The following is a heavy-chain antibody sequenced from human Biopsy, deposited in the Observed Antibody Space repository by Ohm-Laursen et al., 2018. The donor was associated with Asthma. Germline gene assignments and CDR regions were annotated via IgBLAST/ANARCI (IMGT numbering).Heavy chain of an antibody. D-gene: IGHD1-26*01. CDR1: GGSINICDYY. J-gene: IGHJ6*02. CDR2: IYYSGST. Sequence: TLSLTCSVSGGSINICDYYWSWIRQLPVKGLEWIGYIYYSGSTYYNPSLKSRVSISLDTSKNQFSLSLTSVTAADTAVYYCARGSSSRLSQWELLVSGGKRAHSYYGMDVWGQGTTVTVSS. CDR3: ARGSSSRLSQWELLVSGGKRAHSYYGMDV. V-gene: IGHV4-31*03.